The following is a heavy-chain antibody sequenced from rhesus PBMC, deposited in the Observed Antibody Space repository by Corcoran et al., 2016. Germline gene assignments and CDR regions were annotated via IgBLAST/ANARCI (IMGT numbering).Heavy chain of an antibody. D-gene: IGHD4-23*01. CDR2: IYGSGGST. V-gene: IGHV4S6*01. Sequence: SWIRQPPGKGLEGMGRIYGSGGSTTYNPSLKSRVTISRDTSKNQFSLKLSSVTAADTAVYYCARAEAGVPYSNYFDYWGQGVLVTVSS. J-gene: IGHJ4*01. CDR3: ARAEAGVPYSNYFDY.